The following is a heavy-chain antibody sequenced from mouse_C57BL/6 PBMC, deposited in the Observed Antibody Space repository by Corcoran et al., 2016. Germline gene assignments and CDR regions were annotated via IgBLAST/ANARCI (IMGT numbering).Heavy chain of an antibody. CDR3: ARRRANWDDY. D-gene: IGHD4-1*01. Sequence: QIQLVQSGPELKKPVETVKISCKASGYTFTTYGMSWVKQAPGKGLKWMGWINTYSGVPTYADDFKGRFAFSLETSASTAYLQINNLKNEDTATYFGARRRANWDDYWGQGTTLTVSS. J-gene: IGHJ2*01. CDR2: INTYSGVP. V-gene: IGHV9-3*01. CDR1: GYTFTTYG.